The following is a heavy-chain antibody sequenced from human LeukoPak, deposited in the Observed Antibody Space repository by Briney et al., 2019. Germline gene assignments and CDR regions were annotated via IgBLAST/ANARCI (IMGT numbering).Heavy chain of an antibody. CDR3: ARGGLLRYFDWLEDDY. Sequence: GASVKVSCKASGYTFTSYGISWVRQAPGQGLEWMGWISAYNGNTNYAQKLQGRVTMTTDTSTSTAYMELRSLRPDDTAVYYCARGGLLRYFDWLEDDYWGQGTLVTVSS. CDR2: ISAYNGNT. V-gene: IGHV1-18*01. CDR1: GYTFTSYG. J-gene: IGHJ4*02. D-gene: IGHD3-9*01.